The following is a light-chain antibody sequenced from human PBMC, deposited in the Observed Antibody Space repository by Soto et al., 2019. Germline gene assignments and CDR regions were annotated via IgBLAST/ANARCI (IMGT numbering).Light chain of an antibody. J-gene: IGKJ1*01. CDR2: RAS. CDR3: QQYKTYST. CDR1: QTITNW. V-gene: IGKV1-5*03. Sequence: DIQMTQSPSTLSASVGDRVTITCRASQTITNWLAWYQQKPGKAPKLLIYRASTLERGVPSRFGGSGSGTEFTLTITSLQPDDFATYYCQQYKTYSTFGQGTKVDIK.